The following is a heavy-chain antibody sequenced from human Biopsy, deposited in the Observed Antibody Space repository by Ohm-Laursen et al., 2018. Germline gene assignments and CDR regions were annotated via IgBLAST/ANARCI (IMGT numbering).Heavy chain of an antibody. J-gene: IGHJ5*02. CDR2: IFNRPNT. D-gene: IGHD3-22*01. CDR1: GGSISSGGSY. V-gene: IGHV4-31*01. Sequence: TLSLTCTVSGGSISSGGSYWSWIRQRPGRGLGWIGYIFNRPNTYYNPSLKNLITISGDTTKNQFTLKLNSVTAADTAVYYCARGDYFDSNGYFWFDPWGQGTLVTVSS. CDR3: ARGDYFDSNGYFWFDP.